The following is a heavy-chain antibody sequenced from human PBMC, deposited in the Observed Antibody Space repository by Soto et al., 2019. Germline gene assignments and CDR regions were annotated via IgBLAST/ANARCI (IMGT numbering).Heavy chain of an antibody. CDR1: GFSFGSYA. Sequence: LRLSCVASGFSFGSYALTWVRQAAGKGLEWVSTIRGSDGKTFYADAVKGRFSISRDISQSTLYLQMNSLRADDTAIYYCARWSYLDYWGQGTRVTVSS. CDR3: ARWSYLDY. CDR2: IRGSDGKT. V-gene: IGHV3-23*01. D-gene: IGHD3-3*01. J-gene: IGHJ4*02.